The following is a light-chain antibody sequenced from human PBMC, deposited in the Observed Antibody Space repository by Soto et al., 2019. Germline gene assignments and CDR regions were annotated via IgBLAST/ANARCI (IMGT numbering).Light chain of an antibody. V-gene: IGKV1-39*01. J-gene: IGKJ1*01. CDR3: QQTYRSPRT. CDR2: AAS. Sequence: DIQMTQSPSSLSASVADRVTITCRASQSIRRSLNWYQQKPGKAPNLLIYAASSLQTGVPSRFTGSGSATDFTLTISNLQPEDFAVYYCQQTYRSPRTFGQGTKVEIK. CDR1: QSIRRS.